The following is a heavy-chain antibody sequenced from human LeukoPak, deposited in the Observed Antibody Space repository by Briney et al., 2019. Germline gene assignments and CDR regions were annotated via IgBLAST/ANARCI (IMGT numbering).Heavy chain of an antibody. Sequence: GESLKISCKGSGYSFTSYWIGWVRQMPGKGLEWMGIIYPGDSETRYSPSFQGQVTISADKSISTAYLQWSSLKASDTAMYYCARMGSLDSSSWFGAFDIWGQGTMVTVSS. D-gene: IGHD6-13*01. CDR1: GYSFTSYW. J-gene: IGHJ3*02. CDR3: ARMGSLDSSSWFGAFDI. V-gene: IGHV5-51*01. CDR2: IYPGDSET.